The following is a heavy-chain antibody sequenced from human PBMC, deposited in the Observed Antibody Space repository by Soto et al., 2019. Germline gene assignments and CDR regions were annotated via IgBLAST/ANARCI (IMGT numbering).Heavy chain of an antibody. J-gene: IGHJ4*02. CDR2: ISAYNGNT. V-gene: IGHV1-18*01. Sequence: QVQLVQSGAEVKKPGASVKVSCKASGYTFTSYGISWVRQAPGQGREWMGWISAYNGNTNYAQKLQGRVTMTTDTSTSTAYMELRSLRSDDTAVYYCARDAGSSGWYTTGGYFDYWGQGTLVTVSS. CDR1: GYTFTSYG. CDR3: ARDAGSSGWYTTGGYFDY. D-gene: IGHD6-19*01.